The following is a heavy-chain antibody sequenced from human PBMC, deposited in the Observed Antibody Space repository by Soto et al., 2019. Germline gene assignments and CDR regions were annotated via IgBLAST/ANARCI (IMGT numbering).Heavy chain of an antibody. V-gene: IGHV1-18*01. CDR3: ARDGGVWPDH. CDR1: GYTFPSYG. D-gene: IGHD2-8*02. Sequence: QVPLVQSGAEVKKPGASVKVSCKASGYTFPSYGISWIRQAPGQGLVWMGWLSAHNGHTKYTQNFQGRVTMTTDISTSTAHMELRGLGSDDTAVYYCARDGGVWPDHWGQGTLVTVSS. CDR2: LSAHNGHT. J-gene: IGHJ4*02.